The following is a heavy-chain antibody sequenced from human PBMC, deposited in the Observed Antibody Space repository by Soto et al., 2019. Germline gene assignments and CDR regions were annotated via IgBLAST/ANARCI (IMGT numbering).Heavy chain of an antibody. Sequence: APVKVSCKASGGTLSSYAINRGRQAPGQGREWVGGIIPIFGTANYAQKFQGRVTITADESTSTAYMELSSLRSEDTAVYYCARDEVGDTAMVTFYYYGMDVWGQGTTVTVSS. CDR3: ARDEVGDTAMVTFYYYGMDV. J-gene: IGHJ6*02. D-gene: IGHD5-18*01. CDR2: IIPIFGTA. CDR1: GGTLSSYA. V-gene: IGHV1-69*13.